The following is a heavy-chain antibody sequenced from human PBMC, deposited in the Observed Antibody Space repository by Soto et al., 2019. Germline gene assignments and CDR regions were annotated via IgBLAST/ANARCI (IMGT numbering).Heavy chain of an antibody. CDR1: GFTFSSYS. V-gene: IGHV3-21*01. CDR2: ISSSSSYI. Sequence: EVQLVESGGGLVEPGGSLRLSCAASGFTFSSYSMNWVRQAPGKGLEWVSSISSSSSYIYYADSVKGRFTISRDNAKNSLYLQMNSLRAEDTAVYYCARDSDSSAYYYGMDVWGQGTTVTVSS. D-gene: IGHD6-19*01. J-gene: IGHJ6*02. CDR3: ARDSDSSAYYYGMDV.